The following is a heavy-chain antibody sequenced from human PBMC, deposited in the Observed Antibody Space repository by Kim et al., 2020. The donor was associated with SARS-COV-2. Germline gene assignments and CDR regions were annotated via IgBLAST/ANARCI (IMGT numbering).Heavy chain of an antibody. CDR3: ARGRQLVRHFDY. CDR1: GFTFSSYS. Sequence: GGSLRLSCAASGFTFSSYSMNWVRQAPGKGLEWVSSISSSSSYIYYADSVKGRFTISRDNAKNSLYLQMNSLRAEDTAVYYCARGRQLVRHFDYWGQGTLVTVSS. CDR2: ISSSSSYI. J-gene: IGHJ4*02. V-gene: IGHV3-21*01. D-gene: IGHD6-13*01.